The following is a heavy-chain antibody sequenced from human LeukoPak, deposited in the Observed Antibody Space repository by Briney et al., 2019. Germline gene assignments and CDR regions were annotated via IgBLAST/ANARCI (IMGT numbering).Heavy chain of an antibody. V-gene: IGHV4-34*01. CDR3: ARGDLLTGYYSWFDP. J-gene: IGHJ5*02. Sequence: PSETLSPTCAVYGGSFSGYYWSWIRQPPGKGLEWIGEINHSGSTNYNPSLKSRVTISVDTSKNQFSLKLSSVTAADTAVYYCARGDLLTGYYSWFDPWGQGTLVTVSS. D-gene: IGHD3-9*01. CDR2: INHSGST. CDR1: GGSFSGYY.